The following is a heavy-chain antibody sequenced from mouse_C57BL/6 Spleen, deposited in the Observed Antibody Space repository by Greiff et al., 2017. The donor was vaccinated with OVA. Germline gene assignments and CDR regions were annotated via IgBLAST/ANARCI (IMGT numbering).Heavy chain of an antibody. CDR1: GYTFTDYE. CDR3: TRSGYYGSRYFDY. Sequence: VQLQQSGAELVRPGASVTLSCKASGYTFTDYEMHWVKQTPVHGLEWIGAIDPETGGTAYNQKFKGKAILTADKSSSTAYMELRSLTSEDSAVYYCTRSGYYGSRYFDYWGQGTTLTVSS. J-gene: IGHJ2*01. V-gene: IGHV1-15*01. D-gene: IGHD1-1*01. CDR2: IDPETGGT.